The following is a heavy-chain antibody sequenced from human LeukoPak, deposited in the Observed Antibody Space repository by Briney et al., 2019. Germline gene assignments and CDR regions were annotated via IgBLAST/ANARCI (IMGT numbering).Heavy chain of an antibody. D-gene: IGHD3-16*01. J-gene: IGHJ4*02. CDR1: GFTFNSYG. V-gene: IGHV3-20*04. CDR3: VRGGELVGSYFDY. Sequence: TGGSLRLSCAASGFTFNSYGMSWVRQAPGKGLEWVSGINWNGDDTTYADSVKGRFTISRDNANNSLYLQINSLSAEDTALYYCVRGGELVGSYFDYWGPGTLVTVSS. CDR2: INWNGDDT.